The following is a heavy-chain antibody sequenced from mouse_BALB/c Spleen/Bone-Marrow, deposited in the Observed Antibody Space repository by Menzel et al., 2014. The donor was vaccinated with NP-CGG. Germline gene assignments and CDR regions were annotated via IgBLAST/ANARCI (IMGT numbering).Heavy chain of an antibody. Sequence: DVQLQESGAELVRSGASVRLSCTASGFNIKDYYIHWVKQRPKQGLEWIGWIDPENGDTEYAPKFQDKATVTADTSSNTASLELSSLTSEYAAVDYCNATYGYDDPIDYWGPGTSVTVSS. CDR1: GFNIKDYY. V-gene: IGHV14-4*02. D-gene: IGHD2-2*01. CDR3: NATYGYDDPIDY. CDR2: IDPENGDT. J-gene: IGHJ4*01.